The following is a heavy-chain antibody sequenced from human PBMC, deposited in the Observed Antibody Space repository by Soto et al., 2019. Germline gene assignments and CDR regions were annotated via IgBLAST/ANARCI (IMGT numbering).Heavy chain of an antibody. V-gene: IGHV1-69*06. CDR3: ASPHYYDSIFSCFDP. Sequence: SVKVSCKASGGTFSSYAISWVRQAPGQGLEWMGGIIPIFGTANYAQKFQGRVTITADKSTSTAYMELSSLRSEDTAVYYCASPHYYDSIFSCFDPWGQGTLVTVSS. CDR2: IIPIFGTA. CDR1: GGTFSSYA. J-gene: IGHJ5*02. D-gene: IGHD3-22*01.